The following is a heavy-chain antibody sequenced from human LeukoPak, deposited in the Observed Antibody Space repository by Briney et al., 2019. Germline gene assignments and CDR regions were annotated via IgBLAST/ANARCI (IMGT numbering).Heavy chain of an antibody. D-gene: IGHD1-7*01. CDR2: IYHTGST. Sequence: SETLSLTCTVSGYSISSGYYWGWIRQSPGKGLEWIGSIYHTGSTYYNPSLKSRVTISVDTSKNQFSLKLSSVTAADTAVYYCARARTTLGYWGQGTLVTVSS. V-gene: IGHV4-38-2*02. CDR3: ARARTTLGY. J-gene: IGHJ4*02. CDR1: GYSISSGYY.